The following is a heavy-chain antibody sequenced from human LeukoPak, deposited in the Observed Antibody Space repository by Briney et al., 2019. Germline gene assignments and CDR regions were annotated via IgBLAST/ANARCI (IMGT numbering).Heavy chain of an antibody. D-gene: IGHD2-15*01. V-gene: IGHV3-23*01. CDR2: VTASGGAT. CDR3: TKKDICSGGSCPFDY. Sequence: GGSLRLSCAASGLTFNNYAMNWVRQAPGKGLEWISTVTASGGATYYADSVKGRFTISRDNSKNTLFLQMNSLRAEDTAVYYCTKKDICSGGSCPFDYWGQGTLVTVSS. J-gene: IGHJ4*02. CDR1: GLTFNNYA.